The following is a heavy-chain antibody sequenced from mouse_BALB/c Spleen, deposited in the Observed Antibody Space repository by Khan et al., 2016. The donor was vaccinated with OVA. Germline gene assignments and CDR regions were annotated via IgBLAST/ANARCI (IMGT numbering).Heavy chain of an antibody. V-gene: IGHV2-6*02. J-gene: IGHJ4*01. CDR2: IWSDGST. CDR3: ARWFDGYSSLYAMDY. Sequence: VELVESGPGLVAPSQSLSITCTVSGFSLTNYGVHWVRQPPGKGLEWLVVIWSDGSTNYNSVLKSRLSISKDNSKIQVFLKMNSLQTDDTAMYYCARWFDGYSSLYAMDYWGQGTSVTVSS. CDR1: GFSLTNYG. D-gene: IGHD2-3*01.